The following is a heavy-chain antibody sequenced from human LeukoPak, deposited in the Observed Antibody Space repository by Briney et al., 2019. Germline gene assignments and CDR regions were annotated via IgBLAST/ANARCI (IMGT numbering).Heavy chain of an antibody. CDR2: ISTSSSYI. J-gene: IGHJ5*02. V-gene: IGHV3-21*01. Sequence: GGSLRLSCVASGFTFSSYWMNWVRQAPGKGLEWVSSISTSSSYIYYADSVKGRFTISRDNTKNSLFLQMNSLRAEDTAVYYCARDGSGWSNWFDPWGQGTLVTVSS. CDR1: GFTFSSYW. D-gene: IGHD6-19*01. CDR3: ARDGSGWSNWFDP.